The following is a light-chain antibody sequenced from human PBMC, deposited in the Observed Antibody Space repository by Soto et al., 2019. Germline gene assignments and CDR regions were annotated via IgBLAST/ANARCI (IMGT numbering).Light chain of an antibody. CDR2: YDD. CDR3: AAWDDSLNAYV. J-gene: IGLJ1*01. CDR1: SSNIGNNA. V-gene: IGLV1-36*01. Sequence: QSVLTQPPSVSEAPRQRVTISCSGSSSNIGNNAVNWYQQLPGQAPKIVIYYDDLLTSGVSDRFSGSKSGTSASLAISALQSDDEAVYYCAAWDDSLNAYVFGPGTKLTVL.